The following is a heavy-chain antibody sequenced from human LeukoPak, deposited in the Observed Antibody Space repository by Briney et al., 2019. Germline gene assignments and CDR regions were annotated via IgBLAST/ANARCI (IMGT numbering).Heavy chain of an antibody. J-gene: IGHJ5*02. V-gene: IGHV1-3*01. CDR2: INAGNGNT. Sequence: ASVKVSCKASGYTFTSYAMHWVRQAPGQRLEWMGWINAGNGNTKYSQKFQGRVTITRDTSASTAYMELSRLRSDDTAVYYCVSDVLSSGWVSWGQGTLVTVSS. CDR3: VSDVLSSGWVS. CDR1: GYTFTSYA. D-gene: IGHD6-19*01.